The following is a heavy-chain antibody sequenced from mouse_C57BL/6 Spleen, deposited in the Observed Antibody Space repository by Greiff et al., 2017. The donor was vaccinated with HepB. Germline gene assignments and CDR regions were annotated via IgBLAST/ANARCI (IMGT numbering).Heavy chain of an antibody. CDR3: ARGTQGYSNYGYFDV. Sequence: VQLQQPGAELVKPGASVKLSCKASGYTFTSYWMHWVKQRPGQGLEWIGMIHPNSGSTNYNEKFKSKATLTVDKSSSTAYMQLSSLTSEDSAVYYWARGTQGYSNYGYFDVWGTGTTVTVSS. CDR1: GYTFTSYW. V-gene: IGHV1-64*01. D-gene: IGHD2-5*01. J-gene: IGHJ1*03. CDR2: IHPNSGST.